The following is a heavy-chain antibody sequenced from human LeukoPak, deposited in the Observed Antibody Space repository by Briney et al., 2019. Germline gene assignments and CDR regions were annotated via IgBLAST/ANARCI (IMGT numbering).Heavy chain of an antibody. V-gene: IGHV4-59*01. CDR2: ICYSGST. Sequence: PSETLSLTCTVSGGSTSSYYWSWIRQPPGKGLEWIGYICYSGSTSYTPSLKSRVTISLDTSKNQFSLKVRSVTAADTAMYYCARAVVFYYDGSGYSTRFDYWGQGTLVTVSS. D-gene: IGHD3-22*01. CDR3: ARAVVFYYDGSGYSTRFDY. J-gene: IGHJ4*02. CDR1: GGSTSSYY.